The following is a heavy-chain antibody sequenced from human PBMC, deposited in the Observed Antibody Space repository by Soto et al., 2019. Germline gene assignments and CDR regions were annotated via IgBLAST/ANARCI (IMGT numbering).Heavy chain of an antibody. CDR1: VYTFTSYA. V-gene: IGHV1-3*01. J-gene: IGHJ5*02. CDR3: ARDEGPYYYDSSGYYPNWLDP. Sequence: ASVKVSCKASVYTFTSYAMHWVRQAPGQRLEWMGWINAGNGNTKYSQKFQGRVTITRDTSASTAYMELSSLRSEDTAVYYCARDEGPYYYDSSGYYPNWLDPWGKGTLVTVSS. D-gene: IGHD3-22*01. CDR2: INAGNGNT.